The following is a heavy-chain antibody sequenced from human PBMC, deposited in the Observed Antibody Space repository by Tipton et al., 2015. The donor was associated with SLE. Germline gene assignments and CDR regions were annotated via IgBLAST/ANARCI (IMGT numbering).Heavy chain of an antibody. Sequence: LRLSCTVSGGSISSYYWSWIRQPPGKGLEWIGYIYYSGSTNYNPSLKSRVTISVDTSKNQFSLKLSSVTAADTAVYHCARWVVGALGGFDYWGQGTLVTVSS. D-gene: IGHD1-26*01. CDR1: GGSISSYY. V-gene: IGHV4-59*01. CDR2: IYYSGST. J-gene: IGHJ4*02. CDR3: ARWVVGALGGFDY.